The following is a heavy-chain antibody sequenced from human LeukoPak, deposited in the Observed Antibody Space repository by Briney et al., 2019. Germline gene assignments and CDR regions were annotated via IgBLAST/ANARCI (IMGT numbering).Heavy chain of an antibody. CDR3: ARHPGSWYATITHVFDY. CDR2: IYYSGST. D-gene: IGHD6-13*01. V-gene: IGHV4-39*01. CDR1: GGSISSSSYY. Sequence: SETLSLTCTVSGGSISSSSYYWGWIRQPPGKGMEWIGSIYYSGSTYYNPSLKSRVTISVDTSKNQFSLNLSSVTAADTAAYYCARHPGSWYATITHVFDYWGQGTLLSVSS. J-gene: IGHJ4*02.